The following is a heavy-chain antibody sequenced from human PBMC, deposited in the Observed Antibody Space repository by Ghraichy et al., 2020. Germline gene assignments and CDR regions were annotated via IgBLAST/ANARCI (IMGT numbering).Heavy chain of an antibody. D-gene: IGHD2-2*01. CDR1: GFTFSSYG. Sequence: GSLRLSCAASGFTFSSYGMHWVRQAPGKGLEWVAVISYDGSNKYYADSVKGRFTISRDNSKNTLYLQMNSLRAEDTAVYYCAKGYEGSPHVDYWGQGTLVTVS. CDR3: AKGYEGSPHVDY. CDR2: ISYDGSNK. J-gene: IGHJ4*02. V-gene: IGHV3-30*18.